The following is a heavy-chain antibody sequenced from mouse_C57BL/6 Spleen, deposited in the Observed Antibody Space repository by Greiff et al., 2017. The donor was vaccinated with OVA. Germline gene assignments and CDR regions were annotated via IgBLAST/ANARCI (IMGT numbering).Heavy chain of an antibody. CDR2: ISYSGST. D-gene: IGHD1-1*01. J-gene: IGHJ1*03. Sequence: EVQLVESGPGMVKPSQSLSLTCTVTGYSITSGYDWHWIRHFPGNKLEWMGYISYSGSTNYNPSLKSRISITHDTSKNHFFLKLNSVTTEDTATYYCARDRGYYYGSSFWYFDVWGTGTTVTVSS. CDR1: GYSITSGYD. CDR3: ARDRGYYYGSSFWYFDV. V-gene: IGHV3-1*01.